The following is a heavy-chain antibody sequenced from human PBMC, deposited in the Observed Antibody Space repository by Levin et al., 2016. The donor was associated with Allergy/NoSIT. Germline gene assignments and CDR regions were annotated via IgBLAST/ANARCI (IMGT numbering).Heavy chain of an antibody. CDR3: ASSAASGEWQLTYCLAH. CDR1: GLSFINHG. CDR2: TSPDERLT. V-gene: IGHV3-30*03. Sequence: GGSLRLSCVASGLSFINHGMHWVRQAPGKGLEWVAVTSPDERLTFYADSVKGRFTISRDNSQNTLFLQMDSLSVEDTAVYYCASSAASGEWQLTYCLAHWGQGTLVTVSS. J-gene: IGHJ4*02. D-gene: IGHD4-23*01.